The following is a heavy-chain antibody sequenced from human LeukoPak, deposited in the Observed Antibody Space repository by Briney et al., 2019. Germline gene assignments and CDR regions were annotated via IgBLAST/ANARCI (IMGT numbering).Heavy chain of an antibody. CDR3: ARAPGGCSAKDPPLDY. J-gene: IGHJ4*02. D-gene: IGHD3-10*02. CDR2: IYSGGST. Sequence: GGSLRLSCAASGFTVSSNYMSWVGQARGKGLEWVSVIYSGGSTYYADSVKGRFTISRDNSKNTLYLQMNSLRAEDTAVYYCARAPGGCSAKDPPLDYWGQGTLVTVSS. V-gene: IGHV3-53*01. CDR1: GFTVSSNY.